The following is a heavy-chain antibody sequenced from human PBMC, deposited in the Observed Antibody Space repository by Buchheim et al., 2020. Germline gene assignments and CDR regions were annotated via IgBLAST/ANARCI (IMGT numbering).Heavy chain of an antibody. CDR2: INHSGST. V-gene: IGHV4-34*01. Sequence: QVQLQQWGAGLLKPSETLSLTCAVYGGSFSGYYWSWIRQPPGKWLEWIGEINHSGSTNYNPSLKSRVTISVDTSTNQFSLKLSSVTAADTAVYYCARAAPTIYYGSGSYRTVGGSIDYWGQGTL. J-gene: IGHJ4*02. D-gene: IGHD3-10*01. CDR3: ARAAPTIYYGSGSYRTVGGSIDY. CDR1: GGSFSGYY.